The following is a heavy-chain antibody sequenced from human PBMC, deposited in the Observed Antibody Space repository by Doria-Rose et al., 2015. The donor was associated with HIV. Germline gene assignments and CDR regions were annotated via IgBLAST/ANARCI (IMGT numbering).Heavy chain of an antibody. CDR3: TTTWSGYYLDY. CDR1: FSRYP. Sequence: FSRYPISWVRQAPGQGIEWMGRIIPVLGIRNYAQKFQGRVTITADESTSTAYIELSNLRCEDTAVYYCTTTWSGYYLDYWGQGTLVTVS. V-gene: IGHV1-69*02. D-gene: IGHD3-3*01. CDR2: IIPVLGIR. J-gene: IGHJ4*02.